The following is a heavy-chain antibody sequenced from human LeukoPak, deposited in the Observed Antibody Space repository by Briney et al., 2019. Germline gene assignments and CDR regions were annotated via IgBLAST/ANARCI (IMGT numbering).Heavy chain of an antibody. D-gene: IGHD1-7*01. V-gene: IGHV1-69*13. Sequence: GASVKVSCKASGGTFSSYAISWVRQAPGQGLEWMGGIIPIFGTANYAQKFQGRVTITADESTSTAYMELSSLRSEDTAVYYCARDPYKLELRGNWFDPWGQGTLVTVSS. CDR3: ARDPYKLELRGNWFDP. J-gene: IGHJ5*02. CDR1: GGTFSSYA. CDR2: IIPIFGTA.